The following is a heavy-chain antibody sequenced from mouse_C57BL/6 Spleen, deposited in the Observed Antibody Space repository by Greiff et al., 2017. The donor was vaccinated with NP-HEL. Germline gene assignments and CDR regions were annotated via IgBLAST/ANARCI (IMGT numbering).Heavy chain of an antibody. CDR1: GYTFTDYY. CDR3: ARWDYDRADY. D-gene: IGHD2-4*01. V-gene: IGHV1-26*01. Sequence: EVQLQQSGPELVKPGASVKISCKASGYTFTDYYMNWVKQSHGKSLEWIGDINPNNGGTSYNQKFKGKATLTVDKSSSTAYMELRSLTSEDSAVYYCARWDYDRADYWGQGTTLTVSS. CDR2: INPNNGGT. J-gene: IGHJ2*01.